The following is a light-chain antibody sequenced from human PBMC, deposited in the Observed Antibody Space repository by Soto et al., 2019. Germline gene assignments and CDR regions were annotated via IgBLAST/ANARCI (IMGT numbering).Light chain of an antibody. J-gene: IGKJ1*01. CDR1: QRVSSSY. V-gene: IGKV3-20*01. CDR2: GAS. Sequence: EIVLTQSPGTLSLSPVERATLSCRASQRVSSSYLAWYQQQPGQAPRLLLSGASSRATGIPDSFTGSGSGTDFTSTISRLATEDFAVYYCQQYGSSPQTLGQGTKVEIK. CDR3: QQYGSSPQT.